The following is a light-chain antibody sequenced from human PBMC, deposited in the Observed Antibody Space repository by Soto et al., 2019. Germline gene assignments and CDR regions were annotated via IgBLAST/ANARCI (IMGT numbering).Light chain of an antibody. CDR2: GNN. V-gene: IGLV1-40*01. CDR1: SSNIGAGND. Sequence: QSVLTQPPSVSGAPGQRVTISCTGGSSNIGAGNDAQWYQQLPGTAPKLLILGNNNRPSGVPDRFSGSKSGTSASLAISGLQAEDEADYYCQSYDSSLRGYVFGTGTKLTVL. CDR3: QSYDSSLRGYV. J-gene: IGLJ1*01.